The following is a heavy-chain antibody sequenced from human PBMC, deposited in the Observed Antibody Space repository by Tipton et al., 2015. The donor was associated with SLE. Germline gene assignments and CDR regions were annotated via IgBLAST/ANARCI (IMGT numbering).Heavy chain of an antibody. CDR2: NYYSGST. Sequence: TLSLTCTVSGGSISSYYWSWIRQPPGKGLEWIGYNYYSGSTNYNPSLKSPVTISVDTSKNQFSLKLSSVTAADTAVYYCARELGMVAFDIWGQGTMVTVSS. V-gene: IGHV4-59*01. CDR3: ARELGMVAFDI. CDR1: GGSISSYY. D-gene: IGHD7-27*01. J-gene: IGHJ3*02.